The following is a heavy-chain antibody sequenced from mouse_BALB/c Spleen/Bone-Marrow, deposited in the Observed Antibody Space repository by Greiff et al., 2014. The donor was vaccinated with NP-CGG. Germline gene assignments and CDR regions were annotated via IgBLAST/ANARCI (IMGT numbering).Heavy chain of an antibody. CDR2: IWAGGGT. CDR1: GFSLTSYG. CDR3: ARVYLWYFDV. J-gene: IGHJ1*01. D-gene: IGHD2-3*01. Sequence: VMLVESGPGLVAPSQSLSITCTVSGFSLTSYGVHWVRQPPGKGLEWLGVIWAGGGTNYNSALMSRLSISKDNSKSQVFLKMNSVQTDDTAMYYCARVYLWYFDVWGAGTTVTVSS. V-gene: IGHV2-9*02.